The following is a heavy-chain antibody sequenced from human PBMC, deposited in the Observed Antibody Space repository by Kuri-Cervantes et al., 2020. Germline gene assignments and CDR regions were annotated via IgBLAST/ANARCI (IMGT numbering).Heavy chain of an antibody. J-gene: IGHJ4*02. V-gene: IGHV3-74*01. CDR2: INSDGSST. CDR3: ARVSGTYSYNAFDY. Sequence: GESLKISCAASGFTFSSYAMTWVRQSSVKGLVWVSRINSDGSSTNYADSVKGRFTISRDNAKNTLYLQMNSLRAEDTALYYCARVSGTYSYNAFDYWGQGTLVTVSS. D-gene: IGHD3-3*01. CDR1: GFTFSSYA.